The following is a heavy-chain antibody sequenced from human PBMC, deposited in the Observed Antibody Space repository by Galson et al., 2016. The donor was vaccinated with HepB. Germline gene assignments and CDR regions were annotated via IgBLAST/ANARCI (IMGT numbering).Heavy chain of an antibody. J-gene: IGHJ3*02. CDR2: LGTAGDT. D-gene: IGHD6-6*01. CDR1: GFTFRSYD. CDR3: ARGRRQAFDI. Sequence: SLRLSCAASGFTFRSYDMHWVRQPTGKGLEWVSGLGTAGDTYYGGSVKGRFTISRDNANKSLFLQMDSLRAGDTAVYYCARGRRQAFDIWGQGTVVTVSS. V-gene: IGHV3-13*01.